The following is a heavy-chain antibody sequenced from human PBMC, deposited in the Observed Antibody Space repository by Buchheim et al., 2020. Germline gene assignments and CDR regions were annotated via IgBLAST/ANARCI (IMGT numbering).Heavy chain of an antibody. CDR2: IYQSGTT. V-gene: IGHV4-4*02. J-gene: IGHJ4*02. Sequence: QVQLQESGPGLVKPSGTLSLTCSVSGASISSRNWWTWVRQSPGKGLEWIGEIYQSGTTNYNPSLKSRVTISMDKSKNQFSLKVNSVTAAVTAVFYCAKTGAQGYLEYWGQG. CDR1: GASISSRNW. D-gene: IGHD6-13*01. CDR3: AKTGAQGYLEY.